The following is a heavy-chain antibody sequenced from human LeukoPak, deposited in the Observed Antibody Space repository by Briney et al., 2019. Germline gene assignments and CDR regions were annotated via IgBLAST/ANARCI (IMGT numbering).Heavy chain of an antibody. CDR3: ARGRGPAQDD. V-gene: IGHV4-34*01. D-gene: IGHD2-2*01. CDR2: INSSGTT. CDR1: GGSFSFYY. Sequence: SETLSLTCAVDGGSFSFYYWSWIRQPPGKGLEWIGEINSSGTTNYNPSLKSRVTISVDTSKNQFSLKLSSVTAADTAVYYCARGRGPAQDDWGQGTLVTVSS. J-gene: IGHJ4*02.